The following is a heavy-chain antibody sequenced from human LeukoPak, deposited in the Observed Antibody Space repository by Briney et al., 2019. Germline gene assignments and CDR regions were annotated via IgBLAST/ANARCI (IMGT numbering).Heavy chain of an antibody. Sequence: GGSLRLSCAASGFTFSSYSMNWVRQAPGKGLEWVSSISSSSSYIYYADSVKGRFTISRDNAKNSLYLQMNSLRAEDTAVYYCARAIEPRPYGGMDVWGQGTTVTVSS. V-gene: IGHV3-21*01. CDR1: GFTFSSYS. CDR2: ISSSSSYI. CDR3: ARAIEPRPYGGMDV. J-gene: IGHJ6*02. D-gene: IGHD4-17*01.